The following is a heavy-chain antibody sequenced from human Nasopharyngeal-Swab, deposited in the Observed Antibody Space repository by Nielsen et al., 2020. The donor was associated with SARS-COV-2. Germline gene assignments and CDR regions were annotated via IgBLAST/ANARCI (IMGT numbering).Heavy chain of an antibody. Sequence: GGSLRLSCGASGFTFDDYAMHWVRQAPGKGLEWVSGISWNSNVIGYADSVKGRFTISRDNAKSSLYLEMDSPRPEDTAFYYCTRHRPDNNGFHHYFDDWGQGTLVTVSS. CDR3: TRHRPDNNGFHHYFDD. CDR1: GFTFDDYA. CDR2: ISWNSNVI. D-gene: IGHD6-19*01. V-gene: IGHV3-9*01. J-gene: IGHJ4*02.